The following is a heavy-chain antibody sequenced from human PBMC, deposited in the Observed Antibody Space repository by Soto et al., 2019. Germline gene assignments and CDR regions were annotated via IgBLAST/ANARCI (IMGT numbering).Heavy chain of an antibody. CDR3: TREGLHDYGDFIFLGWFDP. Sequence: PGGSLRLSCTASGFTFGDYAMSWFRQAPGKGLEWVGFIRSKAYGGTTEYAASVKGRFTISRDDSKSIAYLQMNSLKTEDTAVYYCTREGLHDYGDFIFLGWFDPWGQGSMVTLSA. D-gene: IGHD4-17*01. CDR2: IRSKAYGGTT. CDR1: GFTFGDYA. J-gene: IGHJ5*02. V-gene: IGHV3-49*03.